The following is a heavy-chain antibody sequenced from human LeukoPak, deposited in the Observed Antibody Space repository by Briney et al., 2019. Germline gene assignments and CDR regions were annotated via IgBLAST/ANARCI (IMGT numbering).Heavy chain of an antibody. CDR1: GFTLTNYD. J-gene: IGHJ5*02. CDR3: VRDGEGVAISVNFWFDP. V-gene: IGHV1-8*01. Sequence: GVSVKVSCKASGFTLTNYDINWVRQAPGQGLEWMGWMNPINGNTGYARKFQGRVTMTRDTSISTAYMELRSLTSEDTAIYYCVRDGEGVAISVNFWFDPWGQGTLVTVSS. D-gene: IGHD3-10*01. CDR2: MNPINGNT.